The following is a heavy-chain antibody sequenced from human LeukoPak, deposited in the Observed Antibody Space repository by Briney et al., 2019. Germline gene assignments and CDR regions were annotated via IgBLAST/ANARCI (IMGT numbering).Heavy chain of an antibody. Sequence: VGSLRLSCAASGFTFSSYAMSWVRQAPGKGLEWVSAISGSGGSTYYADSVKGRFTISRDNSKNTLYLQMNSLRAEDTAVYYCARGGPGTREYYYDSSGFPFDYWGQGTLVTVSS. D-gene: IGHD3-22*01. CDR2: ISGSGGST. V-gene: IGHV3-23*01. CDR3: ARGGPGTREYYYDSSGFPFDY. J-gene: IGHJ4*02. CDR1: GFTFSSYA.